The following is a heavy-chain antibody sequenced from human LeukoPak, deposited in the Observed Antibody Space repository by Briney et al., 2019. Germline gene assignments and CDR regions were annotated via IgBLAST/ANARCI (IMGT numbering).Heavy chain of an antibody. V-gene: IGHV1-2*02. CDR1: GYTFTGYY. D-gene: IGHD5-18*01. J-gene: IGHJ4*02. CDR3: ARAADTAMAHFDY. CDR2: INPNSGGT. Sequence: ASVKVSCTASGYTFTGYYMHWVRQAPGQGLEWMGWINPNSGGTNYAQKFQGRVTMTRDTSISTAYMELSRLRSDDTAVYYCARAADTAMAHFDYWGQGTLVTVSS.